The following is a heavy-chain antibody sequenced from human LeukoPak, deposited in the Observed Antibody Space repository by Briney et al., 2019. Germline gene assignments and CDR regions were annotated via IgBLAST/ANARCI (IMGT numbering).Heavy chain of an antibody. V-gene: IGHV1-2*02. CDR2: INPNSGGT. D-gene: IGHD2-15*01. CDR1: GYTFTGYY. Sequence: VASVKVSCKASGYTFTGYYMRWVRQAPGQGLEWMGWINPNSGGTNYAQKFQGRVTMTRDTSISTAYMELSRLRSDDTAVYYCARGYCSGGSCYSRYWGQGTLVTVSS. CDR3: ARGYCSGGSCYSRY. J-gene: IGHJ4*02.